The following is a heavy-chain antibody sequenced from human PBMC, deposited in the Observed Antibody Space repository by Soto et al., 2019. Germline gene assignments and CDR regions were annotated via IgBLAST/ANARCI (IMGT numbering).Heavy chain of an antibody. V-gene: IGHV2-26*01. D-gene: IGHD2-2*01. Sequence: QVTLKESGPVLVKPTETLTLTCTVSGLSLSNGRMGVSWIRQPPGKALERLAHIFSNDDKSYSTSLRRRLTISKDTSRSQVVLTMTNMDPMDSATYFCALIKDCSRTDCYLASFDPWGQGTLVTVSS. CDR2: IFSNDDK. CDR1: GLSLSNGRMG. J-gene: IGHJ5*02. CDR3: ALIKDCSRTDCYLASFDP.